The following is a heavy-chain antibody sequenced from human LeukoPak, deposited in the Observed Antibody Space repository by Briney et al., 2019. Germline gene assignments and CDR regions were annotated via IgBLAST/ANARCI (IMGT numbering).Heavy chain of an antibody. CDR3: AKSRGRGSFDP. CDR1: GGSIRNKNFY. Sequence: SETLSLTCTVSGGSIRNKNFYWGWIRQPPGKGLEWVSSIYFTGSTYYHPSLESRVTISVDTSKNQFSLKVSAVTAADTAVYHCAKSRGRGSFDPWGQGTLVIVSS. D-gene: IGHD5-24*01. CDR2: IYFTGST. V-gene: IGHV4-39*01. J-gene: IGHJ5*02.